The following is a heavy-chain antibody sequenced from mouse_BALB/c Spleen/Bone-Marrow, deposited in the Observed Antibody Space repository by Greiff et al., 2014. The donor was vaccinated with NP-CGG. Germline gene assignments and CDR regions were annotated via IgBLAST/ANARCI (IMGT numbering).Heavy chain of an antibody. CDR1: GYTFTSYV. CDR3: ARSEYFGSSYGY. V-gene: IGHV1-14*01. CDR2: INPYNDGT. Sequence: EVKLMESGPELVKPGASVKMSCKASGYTFTSYVMHWMKQKLGQGLEWIGYINPYNDGTKYNETFKGKATLTSDKSSSTAYMDLSSLTSEDSAVYFCARSEYFGSSYGYWGQGTTLTVSS. D-gene: IGHD1-1*01. J-gene: IGHJ2*01.